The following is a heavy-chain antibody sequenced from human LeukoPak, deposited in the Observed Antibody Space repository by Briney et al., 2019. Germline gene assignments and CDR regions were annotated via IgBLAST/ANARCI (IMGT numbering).Heavy chain of an antibody. CDR2: IKQDGSEK. Sequence: GGSLRLSCAASGFTFSSYWVSWVRQAPGKGLEWVANIKQDGSEKYYVDSVKGRFTISRDNAKNSLYLQMNSLRAEDTAVYYCARGYGNYGYWGQGTLVTVSS. CDR3: ARGYGNYGY. CDR1: GFTFSSYW. V-gene: IGHV3-7*01. J-gene: IGHJ4*02. D-gene: IGHD4-11*01.